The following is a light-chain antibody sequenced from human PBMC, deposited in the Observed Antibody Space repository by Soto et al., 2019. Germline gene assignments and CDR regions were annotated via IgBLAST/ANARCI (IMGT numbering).Light chain of an antibody. CDR1: QGISNY. CDR2: VAS. V-gene: IGKV1-27*01. Sequence: DIQMTQSPSSLSASVGDRVTITCRASQGISNYLAWYQQKPGKVPKLLIYVASTLQSGVPSRFSGSGSGTDFTLTISSLQPEDVATYYCQKYNSAPPYTFGQGTKLEIK. J-gene: IGKJ2*01. CDR3: QKYNSAPPYT.